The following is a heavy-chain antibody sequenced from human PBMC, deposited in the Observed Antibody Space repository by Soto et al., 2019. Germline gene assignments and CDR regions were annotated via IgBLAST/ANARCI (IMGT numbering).Heavy chain of an antibody. J-gene: IGHJ3*02. CDR2: IYYSGST. D-gene: IGHD2-21*02. Sequence: SETLSLTCTVSGGSISSYYWSWIRQPPGKGLEWIGYIYYSGSTNYNPSLKSRVTISVDTSKNQFSLKLSSVTAADTAVYYCARAKHIVVVTAIPDAFDIWGQGTMVTVSS. CDR3: ARAKHIVVVTAIPDAFDI. V-gene: IGHV4-59*01. CDR1: GGSISSYY.